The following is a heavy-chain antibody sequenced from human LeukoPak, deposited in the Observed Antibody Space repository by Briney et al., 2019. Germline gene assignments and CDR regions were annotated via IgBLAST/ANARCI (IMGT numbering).Heavy chain of an antibody. Sequence: PSETLSLTCTVSGGSIIGNYWSWIRQPPGKGLEWIGYFYYTGNTNYNPSLKSRVTISEDTPKNQVSLELSSVTAADTAVYYCVRHSRVVAFDYWGQGNLVTVSS. CDR2: FYYTGNT. J-gene: IGHJ4*02. CDR3: VRHSRVVAFDY. CDR1: GGSIIGNY. V-gene: IGHV4-59*08. D-gene: IGHD2-15*01.